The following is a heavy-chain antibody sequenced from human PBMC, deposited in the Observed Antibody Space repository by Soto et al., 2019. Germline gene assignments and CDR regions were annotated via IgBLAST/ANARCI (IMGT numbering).Heavy chain of an antibody. CDR1: GFTFSSYW. V-gene: IGHV3-74*03. CDR3: AKDLSWGQCDY. J-gene: IGHJ4*02. CDR2: ITTDGTAT. D-gene: IGHD3-16*01. Sequence: EVQLVESGGGLVQPGGSLRLSCAASGFTFSSYWMHWVRQDPGKGLVWVSSITTDGTATQYADSVKARYTVCRDNAKNTLYLQMNSLRAEDTAVYYCAKDLSWGQCDYWGQGTLVTASS.